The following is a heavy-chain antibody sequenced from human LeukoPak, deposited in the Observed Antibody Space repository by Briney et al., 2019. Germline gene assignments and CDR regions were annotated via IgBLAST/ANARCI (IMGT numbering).Heavy chain of an antibody. CDR3: ARGALGYCSSTSCCSWFDP. CDR1: GYTFTGYY. V-gene: IGHV1-2*04. D-gene: IGHD2-2*01. CDR2: INPNSGGT. J-gene: IGHJ5*02. Sequence: ASVKVSCKASGYTFTGYYMHWVRQAPGQGLEWMGWINPNSGGTNYAQKFQGWVTMTRDTSISTAYMEPSRLRSDDTAVYYCARGALGYCSSTSCCSWFDPWGQGTLVTVSS.